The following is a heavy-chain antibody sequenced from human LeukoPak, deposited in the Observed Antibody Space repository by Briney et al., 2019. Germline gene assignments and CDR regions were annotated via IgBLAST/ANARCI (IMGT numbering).Heavy chain of an antibody. CDR3: ASTDN. V-gene: IGHV4-59*11. CDR1: GDSISRHY. Sequence: PSETLSLTCTVSGDSISRHYWSWMPEPLGKTMEWSGYIYYSVSTKYNPSLQSRVCISVDTTTNQCSPKLNSVAVADAAVYYCASTDNWGQGTLVTVSS. CDR2: IYYSVST. J-gene: IGHJ4*02. D-gene: IGHD2-15*01.